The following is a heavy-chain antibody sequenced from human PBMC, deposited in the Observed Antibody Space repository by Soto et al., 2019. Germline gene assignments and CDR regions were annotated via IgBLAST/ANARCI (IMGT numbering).Heavy chain of an antibody. CDR3: AKVHVMVVAGSTFDY. CDR1: GYSISSGSY. V-gene: IGHV4-38-2*02. CDR2: IYHGGTT. J-gene: IGHJ4*01. D-gene: IGHD6-19*01. Sequence: SETLSLTCTVSGYSISSGSYWGWIRQPPGKGPEWIASIYHGGTTFYNPSLKSRVTISVDTSNNQFSLKLRSVTAADTAVYYCAKVHVMVVAGSTFDYWGHGTLVTVPQ.